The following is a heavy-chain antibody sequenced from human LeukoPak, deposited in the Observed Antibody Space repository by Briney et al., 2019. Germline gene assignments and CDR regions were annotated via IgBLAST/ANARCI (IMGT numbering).Heavy chain of an antibody. CDR3: AREDIVVVPAYNWFDP. CDR2: ISSSSSYI. V-gene: IGHV3-11*06. CDR1: GFTFSDYY. Sequence: GGSLRLSCAASGFTFSDYYMSWIRQAPGKGLEWVSPISSSSSYIYYADSVKGRFTISRDNAKNSLYLQMNSLRAEDTAVYYCAREDIVVVPAYNWFDPWGQGTLVTVSS. J-gene: IGHJ5*02. D-gene: IGHD2-2*01.